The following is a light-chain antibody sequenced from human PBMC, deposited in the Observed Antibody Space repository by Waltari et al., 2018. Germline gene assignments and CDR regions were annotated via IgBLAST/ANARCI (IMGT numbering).Light chain of an antibody. CDR1: SGDIVGDY. V-gene: IGLV6-57*03. CDR3: QSYDNNIVL. Sequence: NFMLTQPHSVSESPGKTVTISCTRNSGDIVGDYVQWYQQRPGSAPTTVIYEDDQRPSGLPARFACPIDTSNSASLTISRLRTEDEADYYCQSYDNNIVLFGGGTKLTVL. CDR2: EDD. J-gene: IGLJ2*01.